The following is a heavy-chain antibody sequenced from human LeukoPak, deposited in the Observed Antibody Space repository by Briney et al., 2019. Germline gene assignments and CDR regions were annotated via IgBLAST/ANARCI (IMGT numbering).Heavy chain of an antibody. D-gene: IGHD6-13*01. Sequence: GGSLRLSCAASGFTFSSYSMNWVRQAPGKGLEWVSSISSSSSYIYYADSVKGRFTTSRDNAKNSLYLQMNSLRAEDTAVYYCARGTDSSSWYGSYYYYYYMDVWGKGTTVTVSS. V-gene: IGHV3-21*01. J-gene: IGHJ6*03. CDR3: ARGTDSSSWYGSYYYYYYMDV. CDR2: ISSSSSYI. CDR1: GFTFSSYS.